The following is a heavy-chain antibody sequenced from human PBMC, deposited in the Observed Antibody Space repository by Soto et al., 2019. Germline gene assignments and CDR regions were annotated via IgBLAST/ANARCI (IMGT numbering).Heavy chain of an antibody. V-gene: IGHV3-30-3*02. D-gene: IGHD3-3*01. CDR1: GFTFSSYA. CDR2: ISYDGSNK. CDR3: VKDYDFWSAIPDY. Sequence: QVQLVESGGGVVQPGRSLRLSCAASGFTFSSYAMHWVRQAPGKGLEWVAVISYDGSNKYYADSAQGRFTISRDNSKNPLYLQMNSLRAEDTAVYYCVKDYDFWSAIPDYWGQGTLVTVSS. J-gene: IGHJ4*02.